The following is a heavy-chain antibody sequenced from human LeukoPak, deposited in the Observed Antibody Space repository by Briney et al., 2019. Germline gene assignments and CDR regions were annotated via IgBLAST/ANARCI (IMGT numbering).Heavy chain of an antibody. CDR2: ISAYNGNT. CDR3: ARESKYYYDSSGYHSVIDY. Sequence: ASVKVSCKASGYTFTSYGISWVRQAPGQGLEWMGWISAYNGNTNYAQRHQGRVTMTTDTSTSTAYMELRSLRSDDTAVYYCARESKYYYDSSGYHSVIDYWGQGTLVTVSS. CDR1: GYTFTSYG. V-gene: IGHV1-18*01. D-gene: IGHD3-22*01. J-gene: IGHJ4*02.